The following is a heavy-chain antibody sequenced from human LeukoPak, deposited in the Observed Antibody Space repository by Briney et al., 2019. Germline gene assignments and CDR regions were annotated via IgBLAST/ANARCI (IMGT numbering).Heavy chain of an antibody. D-gene: IGHD3-22*01. Sequence: GGSPRLSCAASGFTFSSYAMHWVRQAPGKGLEWVAVISYDGSNKYYADSVKGRFTISRDNSKNTLYLQMNSLRAEDTAVYYCASSSGYQTGYDYWGQGTLVTVSS. CDR1: GFTFSSYA. V-gene: IGHV3-30-3*01. CDR3: ASSSGYQTGYDY. CDR2: ISYDGSNK. J-gene: IGHJ4*02.